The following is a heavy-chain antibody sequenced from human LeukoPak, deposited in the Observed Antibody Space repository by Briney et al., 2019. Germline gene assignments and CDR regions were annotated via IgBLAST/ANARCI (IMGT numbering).Heavy chain of an antibody. V-gene: IGHV4-34*01. CDR3: ASITTVTTGAPDY. Sequence: SETLSLTCAVYGGSFSGYYWSWIRQPPGKGLEWIGEINHSGSTNYNPSLKSRVTISVDTSKNQFSLKLSSVTAADTAVYYCASITTVTTGAPDYWGQGTLVTVSS. J-gene: IGHJ4*02. CDR1: GGSFSGYY. D-gene: IGHD4-17*01. CDR2: INHSGST.